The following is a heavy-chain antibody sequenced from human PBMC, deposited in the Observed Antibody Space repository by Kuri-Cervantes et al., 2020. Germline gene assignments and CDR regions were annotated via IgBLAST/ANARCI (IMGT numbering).Heavy chain of an antibody. CDR1: GFTFSDYY. CDR3: VRDEGDSFWSGSPCWFDP. J-gene: IGHJ5*02. V-gene: IGHV3-48*01. Sequence: GGSLRLSCADSGFTFSDYYMNWVRQAPGKGLEWVSYISSSSSTIHYADSVKGRFTISRDNAKNSLYLQMNSLRAEDTAVYYCVRDEGDSFWSGSPCWFDPWGQGTLVTVSS. CDR2: ISSSSSTI. D-gene: IGHD3-3*01.